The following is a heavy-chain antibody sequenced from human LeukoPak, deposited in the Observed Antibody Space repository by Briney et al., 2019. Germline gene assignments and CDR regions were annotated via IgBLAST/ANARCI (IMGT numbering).Heavy chain of an antibody. CDR2: ISYDGSNE. CDR3: ARDSSGSYNCFDP. V-gene: IGHV3-30*04. CDR1: GFSFSSYA. Sequence: GRSLRLSCAASGFSFSSYAMHWVRQAPGKGLEWVAVISYDGSNEYYPDCVKGRFTISRDNSKNTLYLQMNSLRAEDTAVYYCARDSSGSYNCFDPWGQGTLVTVSS. D-gene: IGHD6-19*01. J-gene: IGHJ5*02.